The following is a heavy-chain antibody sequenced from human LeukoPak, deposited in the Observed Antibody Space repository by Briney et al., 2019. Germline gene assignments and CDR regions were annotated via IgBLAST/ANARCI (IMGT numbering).Heavy chain of an antibody. J-gene: IGHJ4*02. CDR3: ARASRIAAAGNFDY. Sequence: PSETLSLTCTVSGGSISSGGDYSSWIRQPPGKGLEWIGYIYYSGSTYYNPCLKCRVTISVDTSKNQFSLKLSSVTAADTAVYYCARASRIAAAGNFDYWGQGTLVTLSS. D-gene: IGHD6-13*01. CDR1: GGSISSGGDY. V-gene: IGHV4-30-4*02. CDR2: IYYSGST.